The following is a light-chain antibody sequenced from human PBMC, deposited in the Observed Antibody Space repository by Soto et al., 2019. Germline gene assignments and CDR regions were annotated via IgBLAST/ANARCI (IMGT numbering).Light chain of an antibody. V-gene: IGKV1-39*01. CDR2: AAS. CDR1: QSISSY. J-gene: IGKJ1*01. Sequence: DIQLTQSPSSLSASVGDRVTITCRASQSISSYLNWYQQRPWEAPKLLIYAASSLQSGVPPRFRGSGSGTDFTRTISSLQPEDFATYYCQQSYSTPRTFGQGTKVEIK. CDR3: QQSYSTPRT.